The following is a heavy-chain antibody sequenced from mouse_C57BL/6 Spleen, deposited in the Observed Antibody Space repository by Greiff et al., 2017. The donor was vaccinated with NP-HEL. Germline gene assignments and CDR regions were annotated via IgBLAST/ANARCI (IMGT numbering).Heavy chain of an antibody. CDR2: ISDGGSYT. V-gene: IGHV5-4*01. CDR1: GFTFSSSA. J-gene: IGHJ2*01. CDR3: ARDQEDYCDY. Sequence: EVKLVESGGGLVKPGGSLKLSCAASGFTFSSSAMSWVRQTPEKRLAWVATISDGGSYTYYPDNVKGRFTISRDNAKNNLYLQMSHLKSEDTAMYYCARDQEDYCDYWGQGTTLTVSS.